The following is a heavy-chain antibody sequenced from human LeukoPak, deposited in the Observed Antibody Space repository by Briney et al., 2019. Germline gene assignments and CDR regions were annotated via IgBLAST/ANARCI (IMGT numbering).Heavy chain of an antibody. Sequence: SETLSLTCTVSGDSIRSGDDYWSWIRQPPGKGLEWIGYVFRSGSAHYSPSLKSRVTISVDTSKNQFSLRLSSVTAADTAVYYCARAPFMITVGGANDYWGQGTLVTVSS. V-gene: IGHV4-30-4*08. D-gene: IGHD3-16*01. CDR3: ARAPFMITVGGANDY. J-gene: IGHJ4*02. CDR2: VFRSGSA. CDR1: GDSIRSGDDY.